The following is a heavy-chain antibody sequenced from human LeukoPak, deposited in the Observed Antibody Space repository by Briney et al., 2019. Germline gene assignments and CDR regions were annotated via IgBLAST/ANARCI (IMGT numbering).Heavy chain of an antibody. V-gene: IGHV1-8*03. CDR1: GYTYTSYD. CDR2: MNPNSGNT. CDR3: ARGGIQLIDY. Sequence: ASVKVSCKASGYTYTSYDINWVRQAPGQGLEWMGWMNPNSGNTGYAQKFQGRVTITRNTSISTAYMELSSLRSEDTAVYYCARGGIQLIDYWGQGTLVTVSS. J-gene: IGHJ4*02. D-gene: IGHD5-18*01.